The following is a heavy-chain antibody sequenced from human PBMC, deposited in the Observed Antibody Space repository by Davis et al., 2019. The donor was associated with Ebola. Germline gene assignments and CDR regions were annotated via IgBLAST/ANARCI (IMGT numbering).Heavy chain of an antibody. Sequence: AASVKVSCKASGGTFTSYGISWVRQAPGQGLEWMGWISAYNGNTNYAQKLQGRVTMTTDTSTSTAYMELRSLRSDDTAVYYCARDRGYYYDSSGYQYYYYYGMDVWGQGTTVTVSS. CDR1: GGTFTSYG. CDR3: ARDRGYYYDSSGYQYYYYYGMDV. V-gene: IGHV1-18*04. CDR2: ISAYNGNT. D-gene: IGHD3-22*01. J-gene: IGHJ6*02.